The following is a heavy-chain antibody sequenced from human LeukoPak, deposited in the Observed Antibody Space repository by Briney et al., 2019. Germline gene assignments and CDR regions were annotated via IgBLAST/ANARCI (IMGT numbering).Heavy chain of an antibody. V-gene: IGHV3-74*01. J-gene: IGHJ3*02. D-gene: IGHD1-1*01. CDR1: GFNISIYW. Sequence: GGSLRLSCAASGFNISIYWIHWVRQVPGKGLVWVSHISSDVTNTNYADSVKGRFTISRDSAKNTLYLQMNSLRVDDTAMYYCTRDRNWNDAFDIWGQGTMVTVSS. CDR3: TRDRNWNDAFDI. CDR2: ISSDVTNT.